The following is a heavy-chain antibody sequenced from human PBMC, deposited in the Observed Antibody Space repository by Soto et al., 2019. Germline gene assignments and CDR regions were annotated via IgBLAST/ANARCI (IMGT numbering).Heavy chain of an antibody. J-gene: IGHJ6*03. D-gene: IGHD3-3*01. CDR2: IYPGDSDT. V-gene: IGHV5-51*01. CDR1: GYSFTSYW. CDR3: ARGVHTYYDFWSGYLYLDF. Sequence: GESLKISCKGSGYSFTSYWIGWVRQMPGKGLEWMGIIYPGDSDTRYSPSFQGQVTISADKSISTAYLQWSSLQASDTAMYYCARGVHTYYDFWSGYLYLDFWGKGTTVNVSS.